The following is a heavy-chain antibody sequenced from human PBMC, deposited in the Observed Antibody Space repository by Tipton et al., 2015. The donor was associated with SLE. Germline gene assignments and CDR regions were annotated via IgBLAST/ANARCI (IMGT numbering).Heavy chain of an antibody. CDR1: GFTFDDYG. CDR3: ARFGYSSSPADYFDY. J-gene: IGHJ4*02. Sequence: SLRLSCAASGFTFDDYGMSWVRQAPGKGLEWVSGINWNGGSTGYADSVKGRFTISRDNAKNSLYLQMNSLRAEDTALYYCARFGYSSSPADYFDYWGQGTLVTVSS. CDR2: INWNGGST. V-gene: IGHV3-20*04. D-gene: IGHD6-13*01.